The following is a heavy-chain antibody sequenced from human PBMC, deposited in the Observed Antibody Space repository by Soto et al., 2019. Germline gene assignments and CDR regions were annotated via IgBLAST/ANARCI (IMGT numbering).Heavy chain of an antibody. CDR3: ARATYDSGSYYPDY. CDR1: SYTSTTYG. CDR2: IGVHSGNT. Sequence: ASVKVSCKASSYTSTTYGISWVRQAPGQGLEWMGWIGVHSGNTNYAQKVQDRVTMTTDTSTNTAYMELRSLRSDDTAVYYCARATYDSGSYYPDYWGQGTLVTVSS. V-gene: IGHV1-18*01. D-gene: IGHD3-10*01. J-gene: IGHJ4*02.